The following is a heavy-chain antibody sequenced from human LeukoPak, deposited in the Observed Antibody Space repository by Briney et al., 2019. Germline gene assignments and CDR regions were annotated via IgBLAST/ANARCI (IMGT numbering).Heavy chain of an antibody. J-gene: IGHJ4*02. CDR2: ISWDGGST. D-gene: IGHD4-23*01. V-gene: IGHV3-43D*03. CDR3: ARARTTVVTPGLDY. CDR1: GFIFDDYA. Sequence: GGSLRLSCAASGFIFDDYAMHWVRQAPGKGLQWVSLISWDGGSTYYADSVKGRFTISRDNSRNSLYLQMNSLRAEDTAVYYCARARTTVVTPGLDYWGQGTLVTVSS.